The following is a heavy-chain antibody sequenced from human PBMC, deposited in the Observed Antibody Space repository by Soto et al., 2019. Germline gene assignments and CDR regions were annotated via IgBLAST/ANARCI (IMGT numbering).Heavy chain of an antibody. CDR3: ARELNYGSVYYGMDV. V-gene: IGHV5-51*01. D-gene: IGHD3-10*01. Sequence: GESLKISCKGSGYTFTNYWIGWVRQMPGKGLEWMGIIYPGDSDTRYSPSFQGQVTISADKSISTAYLQWSSLKASDTAMYYCARELNYGSVYYGMDVWGQGTTVTVSS. CDR2: IYPGDSDT. J-gene: IGHJ6*02. CDR1: GYTFTNYW.